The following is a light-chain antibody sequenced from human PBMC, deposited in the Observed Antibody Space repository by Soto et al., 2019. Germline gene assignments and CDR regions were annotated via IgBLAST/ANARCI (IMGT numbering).Light chain of an antibody. V-gene: IGLV2-14*03. CDR3: SSYTSRSSLSTYD. CDR1: SSDVGGYNY. CDR2: DVS. Sequence: QSVLTQPASVSGSPGQSITISCTGTSSDVGGYNYVSWYQHHPGKAPKLMIYDVSNRPSGVSNRFSGSKSGNTASLIISGLQAEDEADYYCSSYTSRSSLSTYDFGTGTKVTVL. J-gene: IGLJ1*01.